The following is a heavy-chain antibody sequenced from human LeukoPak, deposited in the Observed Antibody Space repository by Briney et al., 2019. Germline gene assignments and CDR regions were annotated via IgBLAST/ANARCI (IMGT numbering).Heavy chain of an antibody. Sequence: SETLSLTCTVSGGSISSGGYYWSWIRQPPGKGLEWIGYIYHSGSTYYNPSLKSRVTISVDRSKNQFSLKLSSVTAADTAVYYCASLAVAGPRGGLNWGQGTLVTVSS. CDR3: ASLAVAGPRGGLN. J-gene: IGHJ4*02. D-gene: IGHD6-19*01. CDR2: IYHSGST. V-gene: IGHV4-30-2*01. CDR1: GGSISSGGYY.